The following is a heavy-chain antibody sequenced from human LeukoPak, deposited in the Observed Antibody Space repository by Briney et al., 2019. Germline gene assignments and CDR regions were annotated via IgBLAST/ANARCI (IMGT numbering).Heavy chain of an antibody. CDR2: ISGSGYYT. D-gene: IGHD3-16*01. Sequence: PGGSLRLSCEASGSGFTFGNFALSWVRQAPGKGLEWLSGISGSGYYTYYADSVKGRFTISRDISKNTLYIEMNSLRAEDTAVYYCAKDGSWGDYYFYFYMDVWGKGTTVTVSS. CDR1: GSGFTFGNFA. J-gene: IGHJ6*03. CDR3: AKDGSWGDYYFYFYMDV. V-gene: IGHV3-23*01.